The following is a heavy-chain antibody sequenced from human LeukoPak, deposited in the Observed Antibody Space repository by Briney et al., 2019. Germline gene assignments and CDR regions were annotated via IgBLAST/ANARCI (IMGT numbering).Heavy chain of an antibody. Sequence: SETLSLTCAVSGYSISSGYYWGWIRQPPGKGLEWIGSMFHSGSTYLNPSLRSRISISVDTSKNQFYLTLSSVSAADTAMYYCAREAARPSFAYWGQGSLVTVSS. CDR1: GYSISSGYY. CDR2: MFHSGST. CDR3: AREAARPSFAY. J-gene: IGHJ4*02. D-gene: IGHD6-6*01. V-gene: IGHV4-38-2*02.